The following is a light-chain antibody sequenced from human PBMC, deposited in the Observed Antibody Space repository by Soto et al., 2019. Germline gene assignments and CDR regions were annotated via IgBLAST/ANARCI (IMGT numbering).Light chain of an antibody. CDR1: QSISSY. J-gene: IGKJ2*01. CDR2: AAS. V-gene: IGKV1-39*01. CDR3: QQSYSTPYT. Sequence: DIQMTQSPSSLSASVGDRVTITCRASQSISSYLNWYQQKPGKAPKLLIYAASSLQGGVPSRFSGRGSGTDFTPTISSLQPEDFATYYCQQSYSTPYTFGQGTKLEIK.